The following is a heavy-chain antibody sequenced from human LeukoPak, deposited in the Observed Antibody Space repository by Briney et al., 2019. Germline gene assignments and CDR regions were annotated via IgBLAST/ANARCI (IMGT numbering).Heavy chain of an antibody. Sequence: PSETLSLTCTVSGGSISSYYWSWIRQPPGKGLEWIGYIHYSGGITYYNPSLKSRVTISVDTSKNQFSLSLSSVTAADTAVYYCASYVDIVATGYFDYWGQGTLVTVSS. V-gene: IGHV4-59*08. CDR1: GGSISSYY. J-gene: IGHJ4*02. D-gene: IGHD5-12*01. CDR3: ASYVDIVATGYFDY. CDR2: IHYSGGIT.